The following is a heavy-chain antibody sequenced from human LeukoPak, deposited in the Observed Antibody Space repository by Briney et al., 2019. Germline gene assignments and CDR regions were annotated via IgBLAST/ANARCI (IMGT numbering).Heavy chain of an antibody. CDR3: ARATVADYYFDY. CDR1: GGSISSYY. D-gene: IGHD2-15*01. Sequence: SETLSLTCTVSGGSISSYYWSWIRQPPGKGLEWIGYIYYSGSTNYNPSLKSRVTISVDTSKNQFSLKLSSVTAADTAVYYCARATVADYYFDYWGQGTLVTISS. V-gene: IGHV4-59*01. J-gene: IGHJ4*02. CDR2: IYYSGST.